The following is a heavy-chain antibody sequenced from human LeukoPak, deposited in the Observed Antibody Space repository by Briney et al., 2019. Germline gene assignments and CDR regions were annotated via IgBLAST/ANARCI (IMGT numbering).Heavy chain of an antibody. CDR3: ARAPLDGMGGYMDV. J-gene: IGHJ6*03. CDR1: GYTFTGYY. D-gene: IGHD1-26*01. CDR2: INPNSGGT. V-gene: IGHV1-2*02. Sequence: GSSVKVSCKASGYTFTGYYMHWVRQAPGQGLEWMGWINPNSGGTNYAQKFQGRVTMTRDTSISTAYMELSRLRSDDTAVYYCARAPLDGMGGYMDVWGKGTTVTVSS.